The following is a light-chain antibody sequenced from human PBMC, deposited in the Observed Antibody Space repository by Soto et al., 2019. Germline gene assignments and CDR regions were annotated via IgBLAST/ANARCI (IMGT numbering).Light chain of an antibody. CDR2: GSN. CDR1: SSNIGAGYD. Sequence: QSVPTQPPSVSGAPGQRVTIFCTGTSSNIGAGYDVHWYQQLPGTVPKLLIYGSNNRPSGVPDRFSGSKSGTSASLAITGLQAEDEATYYCQSYDSGLPWVFGGGTKLTVL. V-gene: IGLV1-40*01. J-gene: IGLJ3*02. CDR3: QSYDSGLPWV.